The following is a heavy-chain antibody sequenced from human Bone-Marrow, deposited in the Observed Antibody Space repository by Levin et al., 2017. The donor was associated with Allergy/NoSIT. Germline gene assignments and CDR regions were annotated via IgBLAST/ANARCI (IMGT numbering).Heavy chain of an antibody. D-gene: IGHD3-9*01. Sequence: GGSLRLSCAASGFTFDDYAMHWVRQVPGKGLEWVSVISWNSVTIGYADFVKVRFTISRDNAKNSLFLQMDSLGPEDTALYYCAAHNSLVGWGAFDSWGQGTMVTGSS. V-gene: IGHV3-9*01. CDR1: GFTFDDYA. J-gene: IGHJ3*02. CDR2: ISWNSVTI. CDR3: AAHNSLVGWGAFDS.